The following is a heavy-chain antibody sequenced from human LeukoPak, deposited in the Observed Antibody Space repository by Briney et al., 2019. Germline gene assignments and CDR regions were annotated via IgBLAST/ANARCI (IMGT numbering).Heavy chain of an antibody. D-gene: IGHD6-19*01. CDR2: INHSGST. J-gene: IGHJ4*02. CDR1: GGSFSGYY. CDR3: ARSIAVAAEFDY. V-gene: IGHV4-34*01. Sequence: SETLSLTCAVYGGSFSGYYWSWIRQPPGKGLEWIGEINHSGSTNYNPSLKSRVTISVDTSKNQFSLKLSSVTAADTAVYYCARSIAVAAEFDYWGQGTLVTVSS.